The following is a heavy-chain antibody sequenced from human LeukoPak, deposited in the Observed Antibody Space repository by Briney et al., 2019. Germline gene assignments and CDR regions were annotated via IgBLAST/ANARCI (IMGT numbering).Heavy chain of an antibody. CDR3: AREDSSGWYD. V-gene: IGHV4-4*07. CDR1: GGSINSYH. J-gene: IGHJ4*02. CDR2: IYSSGST. Sequence: PSETLSLTCTVSGGSINSYHCTWIRQPAVKGLEWIGRIYSSGSTNYNPSLKGRLTMSVDTSKNQFSLKLNSVTAADTAVYYCAREDSSGWYDWGQGTLVTVSS. D-gene: IGHD6-19*01.